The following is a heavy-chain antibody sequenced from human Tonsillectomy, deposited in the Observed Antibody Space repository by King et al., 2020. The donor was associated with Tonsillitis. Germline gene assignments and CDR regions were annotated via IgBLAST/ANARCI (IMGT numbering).Heavy chain of an antibody. CDR2: FDPEDGET. Sequence: QLVQSGAEVKKPGASVKVSCKVSGYTLTELSMHWVRQAPGKGLEGMGGFDPEDGETIYAQKFQGRVTMTEDTYTDTAYMALSSLRSEDTDVYYCATLMGGLGGNSGYRGIGNDYWGQGTLVTVSS. CDR3: ATLMGGLGGNSGYRGIGNDY. J-gene: IGHJ4*02. D-gene: IGHD4-23*01. V-gene: IGHV1-24*01. CDR1: GYTLTELS.